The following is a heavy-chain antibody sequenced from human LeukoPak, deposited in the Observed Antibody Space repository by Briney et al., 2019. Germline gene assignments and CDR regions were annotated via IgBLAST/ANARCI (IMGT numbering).Heavy chain of an antibody. CDR3: ARDRVFSHIVATDYFDY. V-gene: IGHV1-18*01. CDR1: GYTFTGYG. Sequence: ASVMVSCKASGYTFTGYGISWVRQAPGQGLEWMGWISAYNDNTNYAQRLQGRLTMTTDASTSTAYMELRSLRSDDTAVYYCARDRVFSHIVATDYFDYWGQGTLVTVSS. CDR2: ISAYNDNT. J-gene: IGHJ4*02. D-gene: IGHD5-12*01.